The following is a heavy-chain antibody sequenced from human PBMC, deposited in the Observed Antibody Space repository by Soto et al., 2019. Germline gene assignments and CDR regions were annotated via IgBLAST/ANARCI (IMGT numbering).Heavy chain of an antibody. Sequence: GGSLRLSCAASGFTFSSYGMHWVRQAPGKGLEWVAVISYDGSNKYYADSVKGRFTISRDNSKNTLYLQMNSLRAEDTAVYYCAKSIIVDTAMATFDYWGQGTLVTVSS. CDR3: AKSIIVDTAMATFDY. CDR2: ISYDGSNK. D-gene: IGHD5-18*01. CDR1: GFTFSSYG. V-gene: IGHV3-30*18. J-gene: IGHJ4*02.